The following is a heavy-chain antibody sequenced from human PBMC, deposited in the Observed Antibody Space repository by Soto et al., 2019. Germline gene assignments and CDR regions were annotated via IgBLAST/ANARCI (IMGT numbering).Heavy chain of an antibody. D-gene: IGHD3-22*01. CDR1: GGSISSGDYY. Sequence: QVQLQESGPGLVKPSQTLSLTCTVSGGSISSGDYYWSWIRQPPGKGLEWIGYIYYSGSTYYNPSLKSRVTISVDTSKNQFSQKLSSVTSADTAVYYCARDPLEDSSGYSGYGISGDWGQGTLVTVSS. CDR2: IYYSGST. J-gene: IGHJ4*02. CDR3: ARDPLEDSSGYSGYGISGD. V-gene: IGHV4-30-4*01.